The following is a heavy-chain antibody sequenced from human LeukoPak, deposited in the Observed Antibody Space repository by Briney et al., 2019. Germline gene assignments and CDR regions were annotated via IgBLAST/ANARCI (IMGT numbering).Heavy chain of an antibody. V-gene: IGHV1-58*02. CDR1: GFTFTSSA. D-gene: IGHD6-13*01. CDR2: IVVGSGNT. J-gene: IGHJ3*02. Sequence: VTSVKVSCKASGFTFTSSAMQWVRQARGQRLEWIGWIVVGSGNTNYAQKFQERVTITRDMSTSTAYMELSSLRSEDTAVYYCAAPGDSSSWKISGAFDIWGQETMVTVSS. CDR3: AAPGDSSSWKISGAFDI.